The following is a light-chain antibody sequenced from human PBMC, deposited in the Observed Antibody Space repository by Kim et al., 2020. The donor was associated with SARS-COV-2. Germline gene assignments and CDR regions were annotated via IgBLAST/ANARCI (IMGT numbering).Light chain of an antibody. CDR2: ETS. CDR1: QSVGNS. V-gene: IGKV3-11*01. Sequence: LPPGEGAPSSSGASQSVGNSLAWFQQKPGQAPRLLIFETSNRATGIPARFSGSGSGTGFTLTISSLEPEDFAVYYWQQRYNWPLTFGGGTKVDIK. CDR3: QQRYNWPLT. J-gene: IGKJ4*01.